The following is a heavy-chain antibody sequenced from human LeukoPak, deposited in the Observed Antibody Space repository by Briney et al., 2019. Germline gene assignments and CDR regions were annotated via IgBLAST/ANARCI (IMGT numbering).Heavy chain of an antibody. D-gene: IGHD6-13*01. J-gene: IGHJ4*02. CDR1: GDSVSINSAA. Sequence: SQTLSLTFALSGDSVSINSAAWNWIRQSPSRGLEWLGRTYYRSKWYNEYAASVKGRITINPNTSKNQFSLQLNSVTAEDSAVYYCARSAAGTVDYWGQGTLVTVSS. CDR2: TYYRSKWYN. V-gene: IGHV6-1*01. CDR3: ARSAAGTVDY.